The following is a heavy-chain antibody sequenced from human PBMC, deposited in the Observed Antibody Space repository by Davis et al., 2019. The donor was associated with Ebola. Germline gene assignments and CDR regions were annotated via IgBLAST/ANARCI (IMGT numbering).Heavy chain of an antibody. J-gene: IGHJ6*04. CDR1: GYTFTSYA. D-gene: IGHD3-10*01. Sequence: ASVKVSCKASGYTFTSYAMHWVRQAPGQGLEWMGRINPNSGGTNYAQKFQGRVTMTRDTSISTAYMELSRLRSDDTAVYYCARDGLLWFGELLDYGMDVWGKGTTVTVSS. CDR2: INPNSGGT. V-gene: IGHV1-2*06. CDR3: ARDGLLWFGELLDYGMDV.